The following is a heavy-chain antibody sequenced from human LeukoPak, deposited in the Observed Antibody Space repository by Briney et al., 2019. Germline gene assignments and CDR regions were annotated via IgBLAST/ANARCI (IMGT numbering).Heavy chain of an antibody. CDR1: GGSISNYC. Sequence: PSETLSLTCTVSGGSISNYCWSWIRQPPGKRLEWIGYIYYSGSTYYNPSLRSRVTISVDTSKNQFSLNLNSVTAADTAVYYCARALSGTYGLFQHWGQGTLVTVSS. CDR2: IYYSGST. D-gene: IGHD1-26*01. CDR3: ARALSGTYGLFQH. V-gene: IGHV4-59*01. J-gene: IGHJ1*01.